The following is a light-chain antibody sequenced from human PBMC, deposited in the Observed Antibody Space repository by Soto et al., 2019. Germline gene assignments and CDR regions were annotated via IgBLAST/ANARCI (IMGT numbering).Light chain of an antibody. CDR2: GAS. J-gene: IGKJ1*01. V-gene: IGKV3-15*01. Sequence: EIVMTQSPATLSVSPGERATLSCRASQSVGSNVAWYQQKPGQAPRLLIYGASSRATGIPARVSGSGSGTDFTLTISSLQSDDVGVYYCQQYNERPPWKFGQGTKVEIK. CDR3: QQYNERPPWK. CDR1: QSVGSN.